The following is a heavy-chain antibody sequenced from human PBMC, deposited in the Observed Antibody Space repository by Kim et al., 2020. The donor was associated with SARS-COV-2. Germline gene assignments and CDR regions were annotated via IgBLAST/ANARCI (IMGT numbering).Heavy chain of an antibody. V-gene: IGHV3-48*02. D-gene: IGHD1-1*01. J-gene: IGHJ4*02. Sequence: YADPVKGRFTNSRDNAKNSRYLQMNSLRDEDTAVYYCARDGWRLNDHDYWGQGTLVTVSS. CDR3: ARDGWRLNDHDY.